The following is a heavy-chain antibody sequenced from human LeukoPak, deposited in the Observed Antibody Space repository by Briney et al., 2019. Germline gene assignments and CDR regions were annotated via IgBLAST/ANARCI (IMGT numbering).Heavy chain of an antibody. CDR2: ISSSSSYI. CDR1: GFTFSSYS. V-gene: IGHV3-21*01. D-gene: IGHD3-22*01. J-gene: IGHJ1*01. Sequence: PGGSLRLSCAASGFTFSSYSMNRVRQAPGKGLEWVSSISSSSSYIYYADSVKGRFTISRDNAKNSLYLQMNSLRAEDTAVYYCAKDSTYYYDSSGYYYPWGYFQHWGQGTLVTVSS. CDR3: AKDSTYYYDSSGYYYPWGYFQH.